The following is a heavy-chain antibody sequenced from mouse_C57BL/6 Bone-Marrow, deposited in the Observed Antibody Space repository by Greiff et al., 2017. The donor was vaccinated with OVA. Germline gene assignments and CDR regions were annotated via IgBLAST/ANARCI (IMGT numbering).Heavy chain of an antibody. Sequence: QVQLQQSGAELVRPGPSVKVSCKASGYAFTNYLIEWVKQRPGQGLEWIGVINPGSGGTNYNEKFKGKATLTADKSSSTAYMQLSSLTSEDSAVYFCARSASGVDYWGQGTTLTVSS. D-gene: IGHD1-3*01. CDR3: ARSASGVDY. CDR2: INPGSGGT. CDR1: GYAFTNYL. J-gene: IGHJ2*01. V-gene: IGHV1-54*01.